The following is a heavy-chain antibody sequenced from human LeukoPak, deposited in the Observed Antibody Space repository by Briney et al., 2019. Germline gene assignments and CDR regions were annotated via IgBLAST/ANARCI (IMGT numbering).Heavy chain of an antibody. D-gene: IGHD2-2*01. J-gene: IGHJ4*02. V-gene: IGHV3-23*01. CDR3: AKLQSVVIPAAMLGFDY. CDR1: GFTFNRYG. Sequence: GGTLRLSCAASGFTFNRYGMSWVRQAPGKGLEWVSGISASGANRYYADSVKGRFTISRDNSRDTLSVQINSLRAEDTAVYYCAKLQSVVIPAAMLGFDYWGQGILVTVSS. CDR2: ISASGANR.